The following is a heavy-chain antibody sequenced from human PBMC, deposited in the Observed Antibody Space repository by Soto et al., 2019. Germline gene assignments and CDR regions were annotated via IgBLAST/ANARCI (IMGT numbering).Heavy chain of an antibody. Sequence: EVQLVESGGGLVQPGGSLRLSCAASGFTFSTYWMSWARQAPGKGLEWVAHINQDGSTNYHVDSVKGRFTISRDNARNSLYLQMNSLIAEDTAVYYCARDKSCSLDYWAPGTLVTVSS. V-gene: IGHV3-7*01. CDR3: ARDKSCSLDY. D-gene: IGHD3-10*02. CDR1: GFTFSTYW. J-gene: IGHJ4*02. CDR2: INQDGSTN.